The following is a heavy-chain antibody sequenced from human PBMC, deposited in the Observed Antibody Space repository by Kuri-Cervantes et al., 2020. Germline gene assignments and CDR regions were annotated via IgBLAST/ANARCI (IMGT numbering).Heavy chain of an antibody. CDR1: GFTFSSYS. CDR2: ISSSSITI. D-gene: IGHD6-6*01. Sequence: GESLKISCAASGFTFSSYSMNWVRQAPGKGLEWVSYISSSSITIYYADSVKGRFTISRDNAKNSLYLQMNSLRAEDTAVYYCAKDGDEQLGDAFDIWGQGTMVTVSS. V-gene: IGHV3-48*04. J-gene: IGHJ3*02. CDR3: AKDGDEQLGDAFDI.